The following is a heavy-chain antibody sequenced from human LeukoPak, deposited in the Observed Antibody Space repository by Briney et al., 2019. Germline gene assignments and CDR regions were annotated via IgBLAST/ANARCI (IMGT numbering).Heavy chain of an antibody. V-gene: IGHV1-8*03. CDR1: GYTFTSYY. CDR2: MNPNSGNT. J-gene: IGHJ4*02. Sequence: ASVKVSCKASGYTFTSYYMHWVRQAPGQGLEWMGWMNPNSGNTGYAQKFQGRVTITRNTSISTAYMELSSLRSEDTAVYYCARGSSSWPYYFDYWGQGTLVTVSS. CDR3: ARGSSSWPYYFDY. D-gene: IGHD6-13*01.